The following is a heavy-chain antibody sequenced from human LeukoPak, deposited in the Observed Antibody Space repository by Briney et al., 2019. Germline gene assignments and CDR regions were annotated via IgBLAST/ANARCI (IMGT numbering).Heavy chain of an antibody. Sequence: VASVKVSCKASGGTFGSYAISWVRQAPGQGLEWMGGIIPIFGTANYAQKFQGRVTITTDESTSTAYMELSSLRSEDTAVYYCARNPGVSETITGTTNYYYYYMDVWGKGTTVTVSS. CDR3: ARNPGVSETITGTTNYYYYYMDV. J-gene: IGHJ6*03. V-gene: IGHV1-69*05. CDR2: IIPIFGTA. D-gene: IGHD1-7*01. CDR1: GGTFGSYA.